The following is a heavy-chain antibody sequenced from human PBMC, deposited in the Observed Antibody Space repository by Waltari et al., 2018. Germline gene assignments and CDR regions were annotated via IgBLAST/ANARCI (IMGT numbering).Heavy chain of an antibody. CDR3: AKDTGRYYYYMDV. D-gene: IGHD4-17*01. J-gene: IGHJ6*03. CDR1: GFTFSSYG. V-gene: IGHV3-30*18. CDR2: IWFDGSSK. Sequence: QVQLVESGGGVVQPGRSLGLSCAVSGFTFSSYGMHWVRQAPGKGLEWVSAIWFDGSSKYYADSVKGRFTISRDNSKNTLFLQMNSLRAEDTAMYYCAKDTGRYYYYMDVWGKGTTVTVSS.